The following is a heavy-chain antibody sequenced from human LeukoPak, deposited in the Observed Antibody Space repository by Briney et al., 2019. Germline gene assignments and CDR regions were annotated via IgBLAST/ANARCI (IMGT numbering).Heavy chain of an antibody. J-gene: IGHJ6*02. D-gene: IGHD6-13*01. Sequence: GGSLRLSCAASGFTFSSHWMSWVRQAPGKGLEWVANIKQDGSEKYYVDSVKGRFTISRDNAKNSLYLQMNSLRAEDTAVYYCARGSSKAAAMDVWGQGTTVTVSS. V-gene: IGHV3-7*01. CDR2: IKQDGSEK. CDR1: GFTFSSHW. CDR3: ARGSSKAAAMDV.